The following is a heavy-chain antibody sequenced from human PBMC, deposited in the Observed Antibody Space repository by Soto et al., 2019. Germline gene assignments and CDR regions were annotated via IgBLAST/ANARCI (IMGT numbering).Heavy chain of an antibody. J-gene: IGHJ6*02. D-gene: IGHD2-15*01. CDR1: GASMTGASMSSYY. CDR2: IYYVGST. V-gene: IGHV4-61*01. CDR3: ARASISGGNSASHYAMDV. Sequence: SETLSLTCTVSGASMTGASMSSYYWSWIRQPPGKGLEWIGYIYYVGSTDYNPSLKSRVTISVDTSNNQFSLKLNSVTSADTAVYYCARASISGGNSASHYAMDVWGQGTTVTVSS.